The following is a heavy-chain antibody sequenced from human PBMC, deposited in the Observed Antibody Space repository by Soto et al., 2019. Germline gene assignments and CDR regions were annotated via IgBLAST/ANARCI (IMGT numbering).Heavy chain of an antibody. CDR2: INHSGST. CDR3: ARDDGVGGMDV. Sequence: PSGTLSLTCAVYGGSFSCYYWSWIRQPPGKGLEWIGEINHSGSTNYNPSLKSRVTISVDTSKNQFSLKLSSVTAADTAVYYCARDDGVGGMDVWGQGTTVTVSS. D-gene: IGHD3-3*01. V-gene: IGHV4-34*01. J-gene: IGHJ6*02. CDR1: GGSFSCYY.